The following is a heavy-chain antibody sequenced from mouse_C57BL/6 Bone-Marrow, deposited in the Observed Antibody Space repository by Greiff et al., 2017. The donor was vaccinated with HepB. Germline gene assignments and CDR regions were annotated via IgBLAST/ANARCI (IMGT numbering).Heavy chain of an antibody. CDR1: GFTFSDYY. Sequence: DVKLVESGGGLVQPGGSLKLSCAASGFTFSDYYMYWVRQTPEKRLEWVAYISNGGGSTYYPDTVKGRFTISRDNAKNTLYLQMSRLKSEDTAMYYCARCYYSSYGWYFDVWGTGTTVTVSS. V-gene: IGHV5-12*01. CDR3: ARCYYSSYGWYFDV. J-gene: IGHJ1*03. CDR2: ISNGGGST. D-gene: IGHD2-5*01.